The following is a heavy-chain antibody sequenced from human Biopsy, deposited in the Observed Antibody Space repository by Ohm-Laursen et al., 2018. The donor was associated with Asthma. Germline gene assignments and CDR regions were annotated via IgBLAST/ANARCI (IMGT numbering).Heavy chain of an antibody. CDR1: GGTLSNFA. D-gene: IGHD6-19*01. J-gene: IGHJ6*02. Sequence: SSVKVSCKAPGGTLSNFAISWVRQAPGQGLEWLGGIMTVFGTTNYAQKFQGRVTITADESTSTAYMEVTSPRSGDTAIYYCARCQVGYSSGWSLLLKKIYYSGMDVWGQGNAVTVSS. V-gene: IGHV1-69*01. CDR3: ARCQVGYSSGWSLLLKKIYYSGMDV. CDR2: IMTVFGTT.